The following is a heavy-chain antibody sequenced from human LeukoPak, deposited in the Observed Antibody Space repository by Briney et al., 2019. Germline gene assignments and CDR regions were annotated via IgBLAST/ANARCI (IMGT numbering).Heavy chain of an antibody. CDR3: ARRTEVTSMVTDEPFDY. J-gene: IGHJ4*02. CDR1: GFTFSTYW. Sequence: GGSLRLSCAASGFTFSTYWMSWVRQAPGKGLEWVANIKQDGSETYYVDSVRGRFSISRDNAENSLFLQMNSLRAEDTAVYYCARRTEVTSMVTDEPFDYWGQGTLVTLSS. D-gene: IGHD4/OR15-4a*01. CDR2: IKQDGSET. V-gene: IGHV3-7*01.